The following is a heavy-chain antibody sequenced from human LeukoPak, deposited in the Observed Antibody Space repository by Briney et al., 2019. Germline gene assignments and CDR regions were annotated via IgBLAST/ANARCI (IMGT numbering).Heavy chain of an antibody. V-gene: IGHV3-33*01. CDR1: GFTFSSCG. CDR2: VWFDVSDK. J-gene: IGHJ4*02. Sequence: PGGSLRLSCAASGFTFSSCGTHWVRQAPGKGLEWVAVVWFDVSDKYYANSVRGRFTISRDNSKNTVYLEMNSLRAEDTAVYYCARERVVRGNSGYDFDYWGQGTLVTVS. CDR3: ARERVVRGNSGYDFDY. D-gene: IGHD5-12*01.